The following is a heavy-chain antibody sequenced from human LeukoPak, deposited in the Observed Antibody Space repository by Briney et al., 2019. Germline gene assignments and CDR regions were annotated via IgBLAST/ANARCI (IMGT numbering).Heavy chain of an antibody. J-gene: IGHJ4*02. CDR3: ARDPGGTGPYYFDC. V-gene: IGHV1-2*02. Sequence: ASVKVSCKASGYTFTGYYMHWVRQAPGQGLEWMGWINPNSGGRNYAQKFQGRVTMTRDTSISTAYMELSRLRSDDTAVYYCARDPGGTGPYYFDCWGQGTLVTVSS. CDR1: GYTFTGYY. CDR2: INPNSGGR. D-gene: IGHD1-1*01.